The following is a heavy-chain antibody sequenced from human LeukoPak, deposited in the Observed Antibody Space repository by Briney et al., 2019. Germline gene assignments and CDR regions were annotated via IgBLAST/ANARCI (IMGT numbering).Heavy chain of an antibody. V-gene: IGHV4-38-2*02. CDR3: ARVPGAYYDISIGFGSGWFDP. Sequence: SETLSLTCFVSGYAINIDYTWGWIRQSPGKGLEWIGVISPKGITYYNPSLRGRVTISEDTSKNQFSLKLRSMTATDTAMYYCARVPGAYYDISIGFGSGWFDPWGQGILVTVSS. D-gene: IGHD3-9*01. J-gene: IGHJ5*02. CDR2: ISPKGIT. CDR1: GYAINIDYT.